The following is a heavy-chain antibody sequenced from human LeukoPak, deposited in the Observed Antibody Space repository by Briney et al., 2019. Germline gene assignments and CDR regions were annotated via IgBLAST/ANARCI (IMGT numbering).Heavy chain of an antibody. V-gene: IGHV3-30*03. CDR1: GFTFSSYD. CDR3: ARATEGLDY. Sequence: GRSLRLSCAASGFTFSSYDIHWVRQAPGKGLEWVAVISSDGSNKYYADSVKGRFTISRDNSKNTPYLQMNSLRAEDTAVYYCARATEGLDYWGQGTLVTVSS. CDR2: ISSDGSNK. J-gene: IGHJ4*02.